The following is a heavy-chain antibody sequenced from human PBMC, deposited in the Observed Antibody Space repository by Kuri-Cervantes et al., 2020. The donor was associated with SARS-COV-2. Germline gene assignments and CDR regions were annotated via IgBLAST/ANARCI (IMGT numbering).Heavy chain of an antibody. CDR2: ISSSSSYI. J-gene: IGHJ4*02. Sequence: GESLKISCAASGFTVSSNYMSWVRQAPGKGLEWVSSISSSSSYIYYADSVKGRFTISRDNAKNSLYLQMNSLRAEDTAVYYCARESPVPHGGTLDYWGQGTLVTVSS. D-gene: IGHD2-15*01. CDR3: ARESPVPHGGTLDY. V-gene: IGHV3-21*01. CDR1: GFTVSSNY.